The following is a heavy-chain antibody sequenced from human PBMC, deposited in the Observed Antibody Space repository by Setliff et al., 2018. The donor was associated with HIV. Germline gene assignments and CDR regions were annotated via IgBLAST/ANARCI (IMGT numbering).Heavy chain of an antibody. CDR2: INPSGGST. CDR1: QNTFTNYY. J-gene: IGHJ6*02. V-gene: IGHV1-46*01. CDR3: ASNSYGYRTRYGMDV. Sequence: GASVKVSCKASQNTFTNYYMHWVRQAPGQGLEWMGIINPSGGSTSYAQKFQGRVTMTRDTSTSTAYMELSSLRSEDTAVYYCASNSYGYRTRYGMDVWGQGTTVTVSS. D-gene: IGHD5-18*01.